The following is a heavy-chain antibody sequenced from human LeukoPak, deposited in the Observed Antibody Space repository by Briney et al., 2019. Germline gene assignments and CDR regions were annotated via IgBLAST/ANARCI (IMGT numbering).Heavy chain of an antibody. Sequence: SETLSLTCTVSGGSISSYYWNWIRQPPGKGLEWIGYIYYSGSTNYNPSLKSRVTISVDTSKNQFSLKLSSVTAADTAVYYCARGRQYSSGWYRHWGQGTLVTVSS. CDR1: GGSISSYY. V-gene: IGHV4-59*01. CDR3: ARGRQYSSGWYRH. J-gene: IGHJ4*02. CDR2: IYYSGST. D-gene: IGHD6-19*01.